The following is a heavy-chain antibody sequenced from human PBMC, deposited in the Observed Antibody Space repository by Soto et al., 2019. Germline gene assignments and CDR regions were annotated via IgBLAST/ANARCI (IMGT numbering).Heavy chain of an antibody. CDR3: ERHEPVTTDNWFGP. CDR1: GFSNIMYY. D-gene: IGHD4-17*01. J-gene: IGHJ5*02. CDR2: IYYSGST. Sequence: PSETHSLTCTVSGFSNIMYYCSWIRQTPGKGLEWIGYIYYSGSTNYNPSFKSRVTISVDTSKNQFSLKLNSVTVADTAVYYCERHEPVTTDNWFGPWGQGTLVTVSS. V-gene: IGHV4-59*08.